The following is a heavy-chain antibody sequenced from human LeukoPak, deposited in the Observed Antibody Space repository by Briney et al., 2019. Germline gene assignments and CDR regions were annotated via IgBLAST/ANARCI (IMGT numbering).Heavy chain of an antibody. J-gene: IGHJ5*02. CDR2: INHSGST. D-gene: IGHD3-22*01. CDR1: GGSISTSSYY. Sequence: SETLSLTCTVSGGSISTSSYYRGWVRQPPGKGLEWIGEINHSGSTNYNPALKSRVTISVDTSKNQFSLKLSSVTAADTAVYYCARRHPTYYDSSGYHPWGQGTLVTVSS. V-gene: IGHV4-39*07. CDR3: ARRHPTYYDSSGYHP.